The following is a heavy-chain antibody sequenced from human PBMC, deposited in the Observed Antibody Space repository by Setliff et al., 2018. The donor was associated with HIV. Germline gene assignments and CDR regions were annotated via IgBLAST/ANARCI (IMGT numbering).Heavy chain of an antibody. CDR1: GVSVNDYY. V-gene: IGHV4-4*07. D-gene: IGHD4-17*01. CDR2: LYSGGTT. J-gene: IGHJ4*01. Sequence: LSLTCSVSGVSVNDYYWSWIRQPAGKGLEWIGRLYSGGTTNYNPSLKSRLTMSVDTSNNKFSLKLNSVTAADTAVHYCARDRDRKDTTYVRFDYWGHGILVTV. CDR3: ARDRDRKDTTYVRFDY.